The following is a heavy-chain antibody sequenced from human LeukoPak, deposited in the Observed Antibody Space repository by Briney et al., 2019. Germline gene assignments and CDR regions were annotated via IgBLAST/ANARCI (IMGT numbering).Heavy chain of an antibody. CDR1: GGTFSSYA. D-gene: IGHD3-9*01. CDR3: ARHFDYPNAFDI. Sequence: ASVKVSCKASGGTFSSYAISWVRQAPGQGLEWMGGIIPIFGTANYAQKFQGRVTITTDESTSTAYMELSSLRSEDTAVYYCARHFDYPNAFDIWGQGTMVTVSS. CDR2: IIPIFGTA. V-gene: IGHV1-69*05. J-gene: IGHJ3*02.